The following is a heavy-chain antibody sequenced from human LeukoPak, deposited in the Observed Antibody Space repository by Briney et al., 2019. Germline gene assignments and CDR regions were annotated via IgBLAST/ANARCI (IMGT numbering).Heavy chain of an antibody. D-gene: IGHD3-22*01. J-gene: IGHJ4*02. Sequence: GRSLRLSCAASGFTFSSYAMHWVRQALGKGLEWVAVISYDGSNKYYADSVKGRFTISRDNSKNTLYLQMNSLRAEDTAVYYCARVCEAYDSSGCGLGYWGQGTLVTVSS. CDR1: GFTFSSYA. CDR2: ISYDGSNK. CDR3: ARVCEAYDSSGCGLGY. V-gene: IGHV3-30*04.